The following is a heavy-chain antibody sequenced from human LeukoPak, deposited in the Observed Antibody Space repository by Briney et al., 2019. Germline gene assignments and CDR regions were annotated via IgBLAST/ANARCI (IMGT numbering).Heavy chain of an antibody. CDR3: ARPASGYPTGFDY. D-gene: IGHD5-12*01. Sequence: GESLKISCQGSGSSFTSYWIGWVRQMPGKGLEWMGIIYPGDSDTRYSPSFQGQVTISADKSISTAYLQWSSLKASDTAMYYCARPASGYPTGFDYWGQGTLVTVSS. V-gene: IGHV5-51*01. J-gene: IGHJ4*02. CDR1: GSSFTSYW. CDR2: IYPGDSDT.